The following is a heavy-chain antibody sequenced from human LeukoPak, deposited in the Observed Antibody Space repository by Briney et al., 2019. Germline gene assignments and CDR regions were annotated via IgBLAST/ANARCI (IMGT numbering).Heavy chain of an antibody. CDR2: IYPGDSDT. V-gene: IGHV5-51*01. CDR3: ARHPIVGATPHWFDP. CDR1: GYSFTSYW. Sequence: GESLKISCKGSGYSFTSYWIGWVRQMPGKGLEWMGIIYPGDSDTRHSPSFQGQVTISADKSISTAYLQWSSLKASDTAMYYCARHPIVGATPHWFDPWGQGTLVTVSS. J-gene: IGHJ5*02. D-gene: IGHD1-26*01.